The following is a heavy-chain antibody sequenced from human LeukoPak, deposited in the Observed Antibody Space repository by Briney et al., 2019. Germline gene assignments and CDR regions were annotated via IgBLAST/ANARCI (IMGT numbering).Heavy chain of an antibody. CDR2: ISGSGGST. V-gene: IGHV3-23*01. CDR1: GFTFSSYA. Sequence: GSLRLSCAASGFTFSSYAMSWVRQAPGKGLEWVSAISGSGGSTYYADSVKGRFTISRDNSKNTLYLQMSSLRAEDTAVYYCAKVWGLAAAGTIGYWGQGTLVTVSS. J-gene: IGHJ4*02. CDR3: AKVWGLAAAGTIGY. D-gene: IGHD6-13*01.